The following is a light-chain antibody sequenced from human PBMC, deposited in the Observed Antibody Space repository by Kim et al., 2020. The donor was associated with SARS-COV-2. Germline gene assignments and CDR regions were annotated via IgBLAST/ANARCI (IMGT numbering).Light chain of an antibody. V-gene: IGKV1-27*01. J-gene: IGKJ3*01. Sequence: PSVGDRVTITCLASQGISSYLAWYQQKPGTVPKLLIYAAYTLQSGVPSRFSGSGSGTDFTLTISSLQPEDVATYYCQKYNSVPLTFGPGTKVDIK. CDR2: AAY. CDR3: QKYNSVPLT. CDR1: QGISSY.